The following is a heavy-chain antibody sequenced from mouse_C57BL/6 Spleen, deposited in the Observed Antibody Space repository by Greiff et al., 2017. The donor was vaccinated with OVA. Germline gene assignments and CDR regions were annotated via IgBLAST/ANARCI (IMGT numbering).Heavy chain of an antibody. CDR1: GYTFTSYW. J-gene: IGHJ4*01. D-gene: IGHD2-12*01. V-gene: IGHV1-69*01. CDR3: ARSYDDAMDY. Sequence: QVQLQQPGAELVMPGASVKLSCKASGYTFTSYWMHWVKQRPGQGLEWIGEIDPSDSYTNYNQKFTGKSTLTVDKSSSTAYMQLSSLTSEDSAVYYCARSYDDAMDYWGQGTSVTVSS. CDR2: IDPSDSYT.